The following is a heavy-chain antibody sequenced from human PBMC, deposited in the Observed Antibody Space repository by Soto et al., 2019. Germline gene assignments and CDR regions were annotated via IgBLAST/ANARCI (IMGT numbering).Heavy chain of an antibody. CDR3: ARDSFRLWFGESYGMDV. CDR1: GGSISSGDYY. Sequence: PSETLSLTCTVSGGSISSGDYYWSWIRQPPGKGLEWIGYIYYSGSTYYNPSLKSRVTISVDTSKNQFSLKLSSVTAADTAVYYCARDSFRLWFGESYGMDVRGQGTTVTVSS. D-gene: IGHD3-10*01. J-gene: IGHJ6*02. CDR2: IYYSGST. V-gene: IGHV4-30-4*01.